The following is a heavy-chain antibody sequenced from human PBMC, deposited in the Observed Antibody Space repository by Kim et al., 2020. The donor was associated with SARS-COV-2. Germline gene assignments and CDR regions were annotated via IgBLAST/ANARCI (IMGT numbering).Heavy chain of an antibody. D-gene: IGHD3-3*01. Sequence: SETLYLTCTVSGGSISSYYWSWIRQPPGKGLEWIGYIYYSGSTNYNPSLKSRVTISVDTSKNQFSLKLSSVTAADTAVYYCARGHREWLQYTANWYFAL. CDR2: IYYSGST. CDR3: ARGHREWLQYTANWYFAL. V-gene: IGHV4-59*01. J-gene: IGHJ2*01. CDR1: GGSISSYY.